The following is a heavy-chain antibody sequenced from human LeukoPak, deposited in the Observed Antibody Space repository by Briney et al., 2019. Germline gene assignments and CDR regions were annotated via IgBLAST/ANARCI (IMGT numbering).Heavy chain of an antibody. J-gene: IGHJ4*02. D-gene: IGHD3-3*01. CDR1: GYTFTSYD. CDR2: MNPNSDNT. CDR3: ATKGRNYDFWSGSSNFDY. Sequence: ASVKVSCKASGYTFTSYDINWVRQATGQGLEWMGWMNPNSDNTGYAQKFQGRVTITRNTSIGTAYMELSSLRSEDTAVYYCATKGRNYDFWSGSSNFDYWGQGTLVTVSS. V-gene: IGHV1-8*03.